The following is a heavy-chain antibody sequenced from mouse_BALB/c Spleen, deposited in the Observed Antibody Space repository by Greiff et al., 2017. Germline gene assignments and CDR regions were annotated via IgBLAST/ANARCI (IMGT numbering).Heavy chain of an antibody. V-gene: IGHV2-2*02. Sequence: VMLVESGPGLVQPSQSLSITCTVSGFSLTSYGVHWVRQSPGKGLEWLGVIWSGGSTDYNAAFISRLSISKDNSKSQVFFKMNSLQANDTAIYYCARIPYYGSSSFAYWGQGTLVTVSA. CDR1: GFSLTSYG. CDR2: IWSGGST. D-gene: IGHD1-1*01. J-gene: IGHJ3*01. CDR3: ARIPYYGSSSFAY.